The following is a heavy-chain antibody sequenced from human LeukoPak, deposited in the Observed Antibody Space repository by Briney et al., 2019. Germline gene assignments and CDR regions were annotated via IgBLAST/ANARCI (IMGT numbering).Heavy chain of an antibody. Sequence: GESLKISCKGSGSIFTNYWIGRVRQVPGKGLEWMGIIFPDDSDTRYSPSFQGQVTISADKSSTTAYLHWSSLKASDTAIYYCAGLGVSGGNYFDYWGQGILVTVSS. D-gene: IGHD3-10*01. CDR1: GSIFTNYW. V-gene: IGHV5-51*01. CDR3: AGLGVSGGNYFDY. CDR2: IFPDDSDT. J-gene: IGHJ4*02.